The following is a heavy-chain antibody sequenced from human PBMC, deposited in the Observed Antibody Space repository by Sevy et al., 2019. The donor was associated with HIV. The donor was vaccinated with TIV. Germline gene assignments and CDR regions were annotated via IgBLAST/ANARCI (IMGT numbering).Heavy chain of an antibody. J-gene: IGHJ4*02. D-gene: IGHD6-19*01. CDR2: IYPGDYDT. V-gene: IGHV5-51*01. CDR1: GYSFTSYW. CDR3: ARHRPVAGTLYYFDY. Sequence: GESLKISCKGSGYSFTSYWIGWVRQMPGKGLEWMGIIYPGDYDTRYSPSFQGQVTISADKSISTAYLQWSSLKASDTAMYYCARHRPVAGTLYYFDYWGQGTLVTVSS.